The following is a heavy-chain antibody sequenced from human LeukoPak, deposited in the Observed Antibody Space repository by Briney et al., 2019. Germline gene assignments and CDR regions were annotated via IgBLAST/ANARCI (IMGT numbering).Heavy chain of an antibody. CDR1: GGSSSGYY. V-gene: IGHV4-34*01. Sequence: SETQSLTCAVYGGSSSGYYWSWIRQPPGKGLEWVGEINHSGSTNYNPSLKSRVTISVDTSKNQLSLKLSSVTAADTAVYYCARGRGDYDFWSGADAFDIWGQGTMVTVSS. J-gene: IGHJ3*02. CDR3: ARGRGDYDFWSGADAFDI. CDR2: INHSGST. D-gene: IGHD3-3*01.